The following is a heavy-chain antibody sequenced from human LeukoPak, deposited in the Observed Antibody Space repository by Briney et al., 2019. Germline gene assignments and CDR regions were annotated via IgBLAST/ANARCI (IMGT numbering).Heavy chain of an antibody. CDR3: ANYYYDSSGYYYRDY. Sequence: GGSLRLSCAASGFTVSSNYMSWVRQAPGKGLEWVSVIYSGGSTYYADSVKGRFTISRDNSKNTLYLRMNSLRAEDTAVYYCANYYYDSSGYYYRDYWGQGTLVTVSS. D-gene: IGHD3-22*01. CDR2: IYSGGST. V-gene: IGHV3-53*01. J-gene: IGHJ4*02. CDR1: GFTVSSNY.